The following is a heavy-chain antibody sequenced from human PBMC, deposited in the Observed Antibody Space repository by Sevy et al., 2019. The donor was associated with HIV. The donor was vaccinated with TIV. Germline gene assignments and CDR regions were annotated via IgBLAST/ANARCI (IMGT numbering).Heavy chain of an antibody. Sequence: GGSLRLSCAASGFTFSNAWMSWVRQAPGKGLEWVGRIKSKTDGGTTDYAAPVKGRFTISRDDSKNTLYLQMNSLKTEDTAVYYCTTDHSYDYIWGSYRPAGGGWFDPWGQGTLVTVSS. J-gene: IGHJ5*02. CDR2: IKSKTDGGTT. V-gene: IGHV3-15*01. D-gene: IGHD3-16*02. CDR3: TTDHSYDYIWGSYRPAGGGWFDP. CDR1: GFTFSNAW.